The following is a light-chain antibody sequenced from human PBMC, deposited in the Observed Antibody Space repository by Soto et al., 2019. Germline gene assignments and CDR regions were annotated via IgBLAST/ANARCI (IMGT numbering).Light chain of an antibody. CDR3: QQYGSSPYT. Sequence: EFGLTSLPGPWSWSQGERAPSPCGAVQSVARSYLAWYQQKPGKAPGLLIYGASSRASAIPDRFSGSGSGTDFTLTISRLEPEDFAVYYCQQYGSSPYTFGQGTKLEI. J-gene: IGKJ2*01. CDR1: QSVARSY. CDR2: GAS. V-gene: IGKV3-20*01.